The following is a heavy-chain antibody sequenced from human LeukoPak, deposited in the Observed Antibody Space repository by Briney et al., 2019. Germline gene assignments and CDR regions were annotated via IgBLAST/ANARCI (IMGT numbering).Heavy chain of an antibody. D-gene: IGHD1-1*01. Sequence: GGSLRLSCAASGFTFSSYEMHWVRQVTGKGLEWVSAIGTAGDTYYPGSVKGRFTISRENAKNSLYLQMDNLRVRDTAVYYCAREGPTTSGLDPLDIWGQGTMVTVSS. J-gene: IGHJ3*02. CDR1: GFTFSSYE. CDR3: AREGPTTSGLDPLDI. V-gene: IGHV3-13*01. CDR2: IGTAGDT.